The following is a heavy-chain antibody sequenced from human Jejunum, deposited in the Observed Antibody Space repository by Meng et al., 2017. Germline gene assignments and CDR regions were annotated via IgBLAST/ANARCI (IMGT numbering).Heavy chain of an antibody. D-gene: IGHD1-7*01. CDR1: GGSIRAGAYY. CDR3: ARLGITETIGGFDP. Sequence: QGRLWGPGPVLVHPSQTLSLTGTASGGSIRAGAYYWSWIRQHPGKGLEWIGYIYYTGSTFYNPSLKSRVSISLETSKNQFSLKVTSVTAADTAFYYCARLGITETIGGFDPWGQGILVTVSS. CDR2: IYYTGST. V-gene: IGHV4-31*03. J-gene: IGHJ5*02.